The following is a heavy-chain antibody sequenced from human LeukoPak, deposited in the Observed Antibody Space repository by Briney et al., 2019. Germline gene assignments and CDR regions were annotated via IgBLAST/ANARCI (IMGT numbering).Heavy chain of an antibody. V-gene: IGHV7-4-1*02. CDR3: ARSLYPSYSSSWYSSSSGYSTY. D-gene: IGHD6-13*01. Sequence: ASVKVSCKASGYTFTSYAMNWVRQAPGQGLEWMGWINTNTGNPTYAQGFTGRFVFSLDTSVSTAYLQISGLKAEDTAVYYCARSLYPSYSSSWYSSSSGYSTYWGRGTLVTVSS. CDR1: GYTFTSYA. CDR2: INTNTGNP. J-gene: IGHJ4*02.